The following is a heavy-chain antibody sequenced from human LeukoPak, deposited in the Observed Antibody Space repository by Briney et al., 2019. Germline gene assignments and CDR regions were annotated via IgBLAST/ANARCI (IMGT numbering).Heavy chain of an antibody. Sequence: SETLSLTCTVSGGSISSHYWSWIRQPPGKGLEWIGYIYYSGSTNYNPSLKSQVTMSVDTSKNQFSLKVSSVTAADTAVYYCARVYGYNDYFDYWGQGTLVTVSS. CDR2: IYYSGST. D-gene: IGHD5-24*01. J-gene: IGHJ4*02. V-gene: IGHV4-59*11. CDR3: ARVYGYNDYFDY. CDR1: GGSISSHY.